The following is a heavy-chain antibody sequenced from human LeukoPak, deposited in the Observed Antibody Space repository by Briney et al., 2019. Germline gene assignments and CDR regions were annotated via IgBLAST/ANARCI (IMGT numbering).Heavy chain of an antibody. Sequence: QPGGSLRLSCVASGFTFSRYWMSWVRQAPGKGLEWVAKIKQDGGGQYYLASVKGRFTISRDNAKNSLYLQMNSLRAEDTAVYFCTTGYSSGWYNEGNYWGQGTLVTVSS. J-gene: IGHJ4*02. CDR2: IKQDGGGQ. V-gene: IGHV3-7*01. D-gene: IGHD6-19*01. CDR1: GFTFSRYW. CDR3: TTGYSSGWYNEGNY.